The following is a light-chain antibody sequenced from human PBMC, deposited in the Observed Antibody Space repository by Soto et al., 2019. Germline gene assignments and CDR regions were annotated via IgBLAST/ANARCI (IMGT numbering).Light chain of an antibody. CDR3: SSYSSSSTLVV. CDR1: SSDVGVFLF. CDR2: AVS. J-gene: IGLJ2*01. V-gene: IGLV2-14*01. Sequence: QSALTQPASVSGSPGQSITISCTGTSSDVGVFLFVSWFQQHPGKAPKLMIYAVSNRPSGISNRFSVSKSGNTASLTISGLQAEDEADYYCSSYSSSSTLVVFGGGTKLTVL.